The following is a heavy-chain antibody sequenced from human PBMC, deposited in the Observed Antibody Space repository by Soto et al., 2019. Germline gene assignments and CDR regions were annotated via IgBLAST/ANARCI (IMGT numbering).Heavy chain of an antibody. CDR3: ARPDFSDYWYFDR. D-gene: IGHD4-4*01. CDR1: GGPFSSHT. J-gene: IGHJ2*01. Sequence: QDQLVQSGAEVKKPGSSVKVSCKAFGGPFSSHTFSWVRQAPGQGLEWMGSIIPALGTTTYAQKFQGRVTITADESVTTVYRELNSLRTEDTAVYYCARPDFSDYWYFDRWGRGTLVTVPS. CDR2: IIPALGTT. V-gene: IGHV1-69*08.